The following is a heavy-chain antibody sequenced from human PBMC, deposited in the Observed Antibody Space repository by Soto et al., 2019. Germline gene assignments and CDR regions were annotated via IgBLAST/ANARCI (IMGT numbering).Heavy chain of an antibody. D-gene: IGHD2-8*01. J-gene: IGHJ6*02. CDR3: YLEIIGDCTNGVCYVDV. CDR2: IIPIFGTA. V-gene: IGHV1-69*13. Sequence: ASVKVSCKASGGTFSSYAISWVRQAPGQGLEWMGGIIPIFGTANYAQKFQGRVTITADESTSTAYMELSSLRSEDTAVYYCYLEIIGDCTNGVCYVDVWGQGTTVTVSS. CDR1: GGTFSSYA.